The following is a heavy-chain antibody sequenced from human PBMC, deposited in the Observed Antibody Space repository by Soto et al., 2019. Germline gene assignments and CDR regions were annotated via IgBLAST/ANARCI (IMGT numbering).Heavy chain of an antibody. Sequence: EVQLVESGGGLVPPGGSVRLSCAASGFIFKIYWMHWVRQTPGKGLVWISRIYNDGSYTDYADSVKGRFTISRDNVNDTLYPQINNLRAEDSGLYYCTRGPRPISTGTGAYWGQGTQVTVSS. CDR2: IYNDGSYT. D-gene: IGHD3-10*01. CDR3: TRGPRPISTGTGAY. V-gene: IGHV3-74*01. CDR1: GFIFKIYW. J-gene: IGHJ4*02.